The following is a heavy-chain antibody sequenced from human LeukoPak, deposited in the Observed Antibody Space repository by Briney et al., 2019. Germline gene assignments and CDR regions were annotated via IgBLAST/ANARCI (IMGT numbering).Heavy chain of an antibody. CDR2: ISSSNSYI. CDR1: GFTFSSYS. V-gene: IGHV3-21*01. Sequence: PGGSLRLSCAASGFTFSSYSMNWVRQAPGKGLEWVSSISSSNSYIYYADSVKGRFTISRDNAKNSLYLQMNSLRAEDTAVYYCARPSSGYDDAFDIWGQGTMVTVSS. CDR3: ARPSSGYDDAFDI. J-gene: IGHJ3*02. D-gene: IGHD5-12*01.